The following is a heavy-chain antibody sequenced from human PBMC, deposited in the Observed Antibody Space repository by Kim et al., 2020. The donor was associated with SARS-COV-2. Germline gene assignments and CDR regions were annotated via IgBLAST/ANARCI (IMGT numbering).Heavy chain of an antibody. V-gene: IGHV3-33*05. CDR3: ARVGFAAAGTPYMNYYGMDV. J-gene: IGHJ6*02. CDR2: ISYDGSNK. D-gene: IGHD6-13*01. CDR1: GFTFSSYG. Sequence: GGSLRLSCAASGFTFSSYGMHWVRQAPGKGLEWVAVISYDGSNKYYADSVKGRFTISRDNSKNTLYLQMNSLRAEDTAVYYCARVGFAAAGTPYMNYYGMDVWGQGTTVTVSS.